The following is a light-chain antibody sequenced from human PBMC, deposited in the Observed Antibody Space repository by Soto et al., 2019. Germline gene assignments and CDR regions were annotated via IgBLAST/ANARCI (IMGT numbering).Light chain of an antibody. Sequence: EIVLTQSPATLSSSPGERATLSCRASQSVSSYLAWYQQKPGQAPRLLIYGASNRATGIPARFSGSGSGTDFTLTISSLEPEDFAVYYCQQRSSWPRTFGQGTKVEI. J-gene: IGKJ1*01. CDR2: GAS. CDR1: QSVSSY. V-gene: IGKV3-11*01. CDR3: QQRSSWPRT.